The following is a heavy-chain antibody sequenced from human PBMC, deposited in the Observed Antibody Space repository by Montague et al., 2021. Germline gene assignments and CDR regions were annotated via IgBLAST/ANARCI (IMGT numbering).Heavy chain of an antibody. D-gene: IGHD2-21*01. CDR3: ARGGIGAIVE. J-gene: IGHJ4*02. CDR2: MYDSENT. V-gene: IGHV4-59*09. Sequence: MYDSENTKYNPSLKSRVTISVDSSKNQFSLKLTSVTAADTAGYYCARGGIGAIVEWGQGTMV.